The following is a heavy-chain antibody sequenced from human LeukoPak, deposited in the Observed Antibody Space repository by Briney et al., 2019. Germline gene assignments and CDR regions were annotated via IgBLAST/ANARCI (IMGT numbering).Heavy chain of an antibody. J-gene: IGHJ3*02. V-gene: IGHV4-59*08. Sequence: SETLSLTCTVSGGSLSSYYWSWIRQPPGKGLEWIGYIYYSGSTNFHPSLTSRVTISVDTSKNQFSLKVSSVTAADTAVYYCARPMIVVVTADAFDIWGQGTMVTVSS. CDR3: ARPMIVVVTADAFDI. D-gene: IGHD3-22*01. CDR2: IYYSGST. CDR1: GGSLSSYY.